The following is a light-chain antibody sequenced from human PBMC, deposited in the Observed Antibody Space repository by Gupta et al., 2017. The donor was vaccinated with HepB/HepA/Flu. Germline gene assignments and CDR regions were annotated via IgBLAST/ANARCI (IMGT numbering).Light chain of an antibody. Sequence: EIVLTQSPATLSLSPGERATLSCRASQTMSDYLVWYQQKPGQAPRLIMYDVSKRATGIPARFSGGGSGADFTLTISSLEPEDFGLYFCQQRSNGFITFGQGTRLEI. CDR3: QQRSNGFIT. CDR2: DVS. CDR1: QTMSDY. J-gene: IGKJ5*01. V-gene: IGKV3-11*01.